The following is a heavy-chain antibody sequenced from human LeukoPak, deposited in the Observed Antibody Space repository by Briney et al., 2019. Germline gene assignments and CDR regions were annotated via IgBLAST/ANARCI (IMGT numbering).Heavy chain of an antibody. D-gene: IGHD5-18*01. V-gene: IGHV4-31*03. Sequence: SETLSLTCTVSGDSIISDGYYWNWIRQHPETGLELLGYIYHSGTTYYNPSLKSRATISIDTSKNQFSLKLSSVTAADTAVYYCARDSVGYSYGPFDYWGQGTLVTVSS. CDR3: ARDSVGYSYGPFDY. J-gene: IGHJ4*02. CDR2: IYHSGTT. CDR1: GDSIISDGYY.